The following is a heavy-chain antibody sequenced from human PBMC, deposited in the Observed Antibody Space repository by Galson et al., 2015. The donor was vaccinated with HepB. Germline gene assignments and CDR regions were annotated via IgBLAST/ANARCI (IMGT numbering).Heavy chain of an antibody. CDR2: IDPSDSYT. CDR1: GYTFTAFW. Sequence: QSGAEVKKPGESLRISCKGSGYTFTAFWISWVRQIPGKGLEWMGRIDPSDSYTDYSPSFQGHVSMSVDKSTTTAYLQWSSLRAEDTAVYYCARVADADYGDHSHFDYWGQGTLVTVSS. J-gene: IGHJ4*02. D-gene: IGHD4-17*01. CDR3: ARVADADYGDHSHFDY. V-gene: IGHV5-10-1*01.